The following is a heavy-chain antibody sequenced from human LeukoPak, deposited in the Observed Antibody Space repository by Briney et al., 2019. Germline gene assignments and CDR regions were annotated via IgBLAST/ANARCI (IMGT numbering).Heavy chain of an antibody. CDR1: GGSISSCY. CDR3: TTDFHEGRD. Sequence: ETLSLTCTVSGGSISSCYWSWIRQPPGKGLEWVGRIKSKTDGGTTDYAAPVKGRFTISRDDSKNTLYLQMNSLKTEDTAVYYCTTDFHEGRDWGQGTLVTVSS. J-gene: IGHJ4*02. CDR2: IKSKTDGGTT. V-gene: IGHV3-15*01.